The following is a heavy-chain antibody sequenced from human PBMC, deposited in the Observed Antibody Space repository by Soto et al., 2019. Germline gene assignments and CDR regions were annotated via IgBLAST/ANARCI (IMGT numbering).Heavy chain of an antibody. V-gene: IGHV3-74*01. CDR3: ARVTIDQRVMEIDS. D-gene: IGHD2-2*01. CDR1: GFTFRNYW. J-gene: IGHJ4*02. Sequence: EVQLVESGGGLVQPGGSLRLSCAASGFTFRNYWMHWVRQTPGKVLVWVSRSKLDGRQTSYADSVEGRFTISRDNAKDTLDLQLNSLRGEDTAGYYCARVTIDQRVMEIDSWGQGTLVTVSS. CDR2: SKLDGRQT.